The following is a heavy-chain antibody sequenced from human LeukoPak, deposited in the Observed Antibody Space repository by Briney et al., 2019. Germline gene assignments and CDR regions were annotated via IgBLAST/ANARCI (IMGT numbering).Heavy chain of an antibody. J-gene: IGHJ5*02. Sequence: PGGSLRLSCVASGFTVSSSYMSWVRQAPGKGLEWVSVICSGGSTYYADSVKGRFTISRDNSKNTLYLQMNSLRAEDTAVYYCARLDQLPNTPALTNWFDPWGQGTLVTVSS. D-gene: IGHD1-1*01. V-gene: IGHV3-53*01. CDR3: ARLDQLPNTPALTNWFDP. CDR2: ICSGGST. CDR1: GFTVSSSY.